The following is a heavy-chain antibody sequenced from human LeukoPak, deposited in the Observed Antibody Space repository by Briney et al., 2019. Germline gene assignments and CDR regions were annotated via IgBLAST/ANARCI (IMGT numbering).Heavy chain of an antibody. CDR2: ISSSSSYI. D-gene: IGHD3-22*01. J-gene: IGHJ3*02. CDR1: GFTFSSYS. V-gene: IGHV3-21*01. Sequence: GGSLRLSCAASGFTFSSYSMNWVRQAPGKGLEWVSSISSSSSYIYYADSVKGRFTISRDNAKNSLYLQMNSLRAEDTAVYYCARAGYDSSGCDAFDIWGQGTMVTVSS. CDR3: ARAGYDSSGCDAFDI.